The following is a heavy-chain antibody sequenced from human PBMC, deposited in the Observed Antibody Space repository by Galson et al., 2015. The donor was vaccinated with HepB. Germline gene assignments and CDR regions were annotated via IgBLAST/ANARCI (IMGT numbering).Heavy chain of an antibody. Sequence: SVKVSCKASGGTSRSYTINWVRQAPGQGLEWMGRIIPILGLANYAQRFQGRVTITADKSTRIGYMELSSLTSEDTAIYYCARGGDFSGSWSGLGLEYWGQGTLITVSS. CDR2: IIPILGLA. CDR1: GGTSRSYT. CDR3: ARGGDFSGSWSGLGLEY. J-gene: IGHJ4*02. D-gene: IGHD3-3*01. V-gene: IGHV1-69*02.